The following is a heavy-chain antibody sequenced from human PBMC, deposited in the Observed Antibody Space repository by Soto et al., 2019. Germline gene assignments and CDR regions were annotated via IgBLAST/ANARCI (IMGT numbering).Heavy chain of an antibody. D-gene: IGHD1-26*01. CDR3: ATGVRWRFIYSLQY. J-gene: IGHJ4*02. CDR1: GSTLSEFS. CDR2: EVPEDGKT. V-gene: IGHV1-24*01. Sequence: QVQLEQSGAEVKKPGASVRVSCKISGSTLSEFSMHWVRQSPGKGLEWVGGEVPEDGKTIYAPKFQDRVIMTEDTSPHTAYIELSSQRSQDTAMNFCATGVRWRFIYSLQYWGQGTPVTVSS.